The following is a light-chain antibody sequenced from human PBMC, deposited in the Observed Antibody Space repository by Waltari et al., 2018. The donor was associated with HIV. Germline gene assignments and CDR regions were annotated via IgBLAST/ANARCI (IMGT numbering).Light chain of an antibody. V-gene: IGLV3-21*02. CDR1: NIGSKT. CDR3: GTWDSNLGSGV. J-gene: IGLJ3*02. Sequence: SYVLTQPPSVSVAPGQTARITCGGNNIGSKTVHWYQQRPGQAPVLVVFDDRDRPSGIPERFSGSKSGTTATLGITGLQTGDEADYYCGTWDSNLGSGVFGGGTRVTVL. CDR2: DDR.